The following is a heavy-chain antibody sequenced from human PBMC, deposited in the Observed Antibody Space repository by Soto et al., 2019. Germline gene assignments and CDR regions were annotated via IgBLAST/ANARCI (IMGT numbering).Heavy chain of an antibody. V-gene: IGHV3-11*01. CDR3: ARDFGSSFIYFYYYGMDV. J-gene: IGHJ6*02. CDR1: GFTFSDYY. Sequence: QVQLVESGGGLVKPGGSLRLSCAASGFTFSDYYMSWIRQAPGKGLEWVSYISSSGSTIYYADSVKGRFTISRDNAKNSRYRQMNGRGAEDTAVYYCARDFGSSFIYFYYYGMDVGGQGTTVPVS. D-gene: IGHD6-6*01. CDR2: ISSSGSTI.